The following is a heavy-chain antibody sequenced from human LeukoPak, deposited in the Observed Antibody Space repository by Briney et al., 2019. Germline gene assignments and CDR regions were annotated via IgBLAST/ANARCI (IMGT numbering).Heavy chain of an antibody. CDR2: IGAGGAFT. V-gene: IGHV3-23*01. J-gene: IGHJ3*02. CDR3: AKESNAFDI. CDR1: GLTFSSYA. Sequence: GGSLRLSCAASGLTFSSYAMNWVRQAPGKGLEWVSVIGAGGAFTHYADSVKGRFTISSDNSKNTLYLQMNSLRAEDTALYFFAKESNAFDIWGQGTMVTVSS.